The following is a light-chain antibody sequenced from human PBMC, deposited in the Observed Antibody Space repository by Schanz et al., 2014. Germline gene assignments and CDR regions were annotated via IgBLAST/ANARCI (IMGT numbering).Light chain of an antibody. V-gene: IGKV3-15*01. CDR3: QQYNNWPLYT. Sequence: EVVMTQSPDTLSVSPGERATLSCRASQTISNNLAWYQQKPGQAPRLLIFGASTRATGIPARFSGSGSGTEFTLTISSLQSEDFAVYYCQQYNNWPLYTFGQGTKLEIK. CDR2: GAS. J-gene: IGKJ2*01. CDR1: QTISNN.